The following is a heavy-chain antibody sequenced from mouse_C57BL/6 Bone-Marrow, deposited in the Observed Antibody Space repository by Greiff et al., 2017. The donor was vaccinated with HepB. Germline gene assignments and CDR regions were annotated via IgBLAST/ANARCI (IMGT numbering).Heavy chain of an antibody. V-gene: IGHV1-39*01. CDR1: GYSFTDYN. Sequence: EVQLQQSGPELVKPGASVKLSCKASGYSFTDYNMNWVKQSNGQSLEWIGLINPNDGTTSYNQKFKGKATLTVDQSFSTAYMQLHSLTSEDSAVSYGERGGLYDYDATCDFDYWGQGTTLTVSS. CDR3: ERGGLYDYDATCDFDY. D-gene: IGHD2-4*01. J-gene: IGHJ2*01. CDR2: INPNDGTT.